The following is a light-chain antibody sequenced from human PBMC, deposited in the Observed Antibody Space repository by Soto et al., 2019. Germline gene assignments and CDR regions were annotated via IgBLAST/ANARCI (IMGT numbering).Light chain of an antibody. Sequence: DIQMTQSPSTLSASVVDRVTITCRASQSISSWLAWYQQKPGKAPKLLIYDASSLESGVPSRFSGSGSGTEFTLTIRSLQPDDFATYYCQQYNSYPWTFGQGTKV. J-gene: IGKJ1*01. CDR1: QSISSW. V-gene: IGKV1-5*01. CDR2: DAS. CDR3: QQYNSYPWT.